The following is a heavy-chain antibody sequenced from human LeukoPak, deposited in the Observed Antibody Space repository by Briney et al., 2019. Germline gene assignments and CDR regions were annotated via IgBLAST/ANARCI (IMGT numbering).Heavy chain of an antibody. CDR1: GYTFTSYG. CDR3: ARDGKHIAVPGVRYPMDV. J-gene: IGHJ6*02. Sequence: GASVKVSCTASGYTFTSYGISWVRQAPGQRLEWMGRLNAANGNSQYSQKFQDRVTITSDSSANTAYMEFSSLRSEDSAVYYCARDGKHIAVPGVRYPMDVWGQGTTVTVS. CDR2: LNAANGNS. V-gene: IGHV1-18*01. D-gene: IGHD6-19*01.